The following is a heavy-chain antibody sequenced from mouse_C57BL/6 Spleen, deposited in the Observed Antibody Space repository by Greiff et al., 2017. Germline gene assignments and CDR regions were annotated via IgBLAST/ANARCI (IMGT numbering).Heavy chain of an antibody. CDR2: IYPGDGDT. V-gene: IGHV1-82*01. CDR3: ARIRDSSGYTFDY. J-gene: IGHJ2*01. CDR1: GYAFSSSW. Sequence: VQLQQSGPELVKPGASVKISCKASGYAFSSSWMNWVKQRPGTGLEWIGRIYPGDGDTNYNGKFKGKATLTADKSSSTAYMQLSSLTSEDSAVYFSARIRDSSGYTFDYWGEGTTLTVSS. D-gene: IGHD3-2*02.